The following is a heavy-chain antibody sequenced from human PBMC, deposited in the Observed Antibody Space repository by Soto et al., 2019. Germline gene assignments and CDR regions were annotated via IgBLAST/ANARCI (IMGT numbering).Heavy chain of an antibody. Sequence: SGGSLRLSCAASGFTFSSYAMSWVRQAPGKGLEWVSAISGSGGSTYYADSVKGRFTISRDNSKNTLYLQMNSLRAEDTAVYYCAKDFRVYYYDSSGPSGWFDPWGQGTLVTVSS. V-gene: IGHV3-23*01. CDR3: AKDFRVYYYDSSGPSGWFDP. CDR2: ISGSGGST. CDR1: GFTFSSYA. D-gene: IGHD3-22*01. J-gene: IGHJ5*02.